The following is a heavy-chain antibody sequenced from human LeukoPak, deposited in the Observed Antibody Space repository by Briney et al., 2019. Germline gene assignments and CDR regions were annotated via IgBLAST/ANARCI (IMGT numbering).Heavy chain of an antibody. Sequence: PSDTLSLTCTVSGYSISRGYHWGWIRPPPGKGLEWIGSIYHSGSTYYNPSLKRRVTISVDTSKNQFSLKLSSVTAADTAVYYCGRLPSGSHDEGTIDYWGQGTLVTVSS. CDR2: IYHSGST. CDR1: GYSISRGYH. J-gene: IGHJ4*02. D-gene: IGHD1-26*01. CDR3: GRLPSGSHDEGTIDY. V-gene: IGHV4-38-2*02.